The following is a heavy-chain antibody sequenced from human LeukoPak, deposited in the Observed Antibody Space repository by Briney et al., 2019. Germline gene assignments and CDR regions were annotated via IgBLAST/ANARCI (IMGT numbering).Heavy chain of an antibody. V-gene: IGHV1-18*01. CDR2: ISAYNGNT. D-gene: IGHD3-3*01. CDR3: AREQYYANYYYMDV. J-gene: IGHJ6*03. Sequence: ASVKVSCKASGYTFTSYGISWVRQAPGQGLEWMGWISAYNGNTKDAQKLQGRVTMTTDTSTSTAYMELRSLRSDDTAVYYCAREQYYANYYYMDVWGKGTTVTVSS. CDR1: GYTFTSYG.